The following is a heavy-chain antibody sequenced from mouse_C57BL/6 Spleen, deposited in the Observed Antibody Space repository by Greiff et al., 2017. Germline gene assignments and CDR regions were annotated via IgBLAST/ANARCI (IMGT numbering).Heavy chain of an antibody. J-gene: IGHJ3*01. D-gene: IGHD1-1*01. V-gene: IGHV14-2*01. CDR3: ATRYGSTWFAY. Sequence: EVKVVESGAELVKPGASVKLSCTASGFNIKDYYMHWVKQRTEQGLEWIGRIDPEDGETKYAPKFQGKATITADTSSNTAYLQLSSLTSEDTAVYYCATRYGSTWFAYWGQGTLVTVSA. CDR1: GFNIKDYY. CDR2: IDPEDGET.